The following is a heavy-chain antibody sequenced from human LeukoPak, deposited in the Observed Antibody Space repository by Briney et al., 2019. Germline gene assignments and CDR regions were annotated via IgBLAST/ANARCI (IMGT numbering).Heavy chain of an antibody. CDR1: GYTFTSYA. J-gene: IGHJ4*02. D-gene: IGHD5-24*01. V-gene: IGHV7-4-1*02. CDR3: ARGQPWLPH. Sequence: ASVKVSCKASGYTFTSYAMNWVRQAPGQGLEWMGWINTNTENPTYAQGFTGRFVFSLDTPVSTAYLQISSLEADDTAVYYCARGQPWLPHWGQGSLVTVSS. CDR2: INTNTENP.